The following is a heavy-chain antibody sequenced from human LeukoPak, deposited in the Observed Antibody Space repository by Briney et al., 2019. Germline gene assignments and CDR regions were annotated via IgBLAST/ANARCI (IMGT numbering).Heavy chain of an antibody. V-gene: IGHV4-39*07. J-gene: IGHJ5*02. CDR2: IYYSGST. CDR1: GGSISSSSYY. D-gene: IGHD3-22*01. Sequence: SETLSLTCTVSGGSISSSSYYWGWIRQPPGKGLEWIGSIYYSGSTYYNPSLKSRVTISVDTSKNQFSLKLSSVTAADTAVYYCARNYYDSSGYRGRFDPWGQGTLVTVSS. CDR3: ARNYYDSSGYRGRFDP.